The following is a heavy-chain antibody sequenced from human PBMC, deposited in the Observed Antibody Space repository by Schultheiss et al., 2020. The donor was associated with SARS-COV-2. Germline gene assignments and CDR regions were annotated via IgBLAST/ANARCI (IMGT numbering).Heavy chain of an antibody. V-gene: IGHV3-30-3*01. Sequence: GGSLRLSCAASGFTFSTYAMHWVRQAPGKGLEWVAVISYDGSTKYYAGSVKGRFTISRDNSKNTLYVQMDSLRAEDTAVYYCAKDSVDYYDRTGGMDVWGQGTTVTVSS. J-gene: IGHJ6*02. CDR3: AKDSVDYYDRTGGMDV. CDR2: ISYDGSTK. D-gene: IGHD3-22*01. CDR1: GFTFSTYA.